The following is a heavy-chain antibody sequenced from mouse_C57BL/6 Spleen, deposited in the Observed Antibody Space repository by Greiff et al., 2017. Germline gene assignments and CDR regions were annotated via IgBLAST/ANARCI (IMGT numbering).Heavy chain of an antibody. CDR2: INPGSGGT. J-gene: IGHJ4*01. D-gene: IGHD1-1*01. Sequence: VQPQQSGAELVRPGTSVKVSCKASGYAFTNYLIEWVKQRPGQGLEWIGVINPGSGGTNYNEKFKGKATLTADKSSSTAYMQLSSLTSEDSAVYFCARFDYYGSSAMDYWGQGTSVTVSS. CDR3: ARFDYYGSSAMDY. V-gene: IGHV1-54*01. CDR1: GYAFTNYL.